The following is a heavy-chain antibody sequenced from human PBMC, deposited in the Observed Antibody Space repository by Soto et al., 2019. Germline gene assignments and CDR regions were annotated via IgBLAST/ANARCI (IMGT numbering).Heavy chain of an antibody. D-gene: IGHD4-17*01. Sequence: QVQLQESGPGLVKPSQTLSLTCTVSGGSISSGGYYWSWIRQHPGKGLEWIGYIYYSGSTYYNPSLKSRVTLSVDTSKNQFSLKLSSVTAADTAVYYCARGIDTTVTTLGAEFDYWGQGTLVTVSS. J-gene: IGHJ4*02. CDR2: IYYSGST. CDR1: GGSISSGGYY. CDR3: ARGIDTTVTTLGAEFDY. V-gene: IGHV4-31*03.